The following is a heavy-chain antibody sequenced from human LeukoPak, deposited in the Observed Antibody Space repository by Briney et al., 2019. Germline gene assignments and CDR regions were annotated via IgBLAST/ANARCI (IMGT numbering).Heavy chain of an antibody. CDR2: IIPISGTA. J-gene: IGHJ4*02. CDR3: ARDSRAYDSSGYYYN. D-gene: IGHD3-22*01. V-gene: IGHV1-69*05. Sequence: ASVKVSCKASGGTFSSYAISWVRQAPGQGLEWMGRIIPISGTANYAQKFQGRVTITTDESTSTAYMELSSLRSEDTAVYYCARDSRAYDSSGYYYNWGQGTLVTVSS. CDR1: GGTFSSYA.